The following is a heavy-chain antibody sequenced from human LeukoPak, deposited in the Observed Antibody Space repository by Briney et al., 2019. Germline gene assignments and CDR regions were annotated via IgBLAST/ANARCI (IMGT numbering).Heavy chain of an antibody. Sequence: GGSLRLSCAASGFTFSSYAMSWVRQAPGKGLEWVSAISGSGGNTYYADSVKGRFTISRDNSKNTLYLQMDSLRAEDTAVYYCAKLNQLWSIYFDYWGQGTLVTVSS. CDR3: AKLNQLWSIYFDY. D-gene: IGHD5-18*01. CDR2: ISGSGGNT. CDR1: GFTFSSYA. J-gene: IGHJ4*02. V-gene: IGHV3-23*01.